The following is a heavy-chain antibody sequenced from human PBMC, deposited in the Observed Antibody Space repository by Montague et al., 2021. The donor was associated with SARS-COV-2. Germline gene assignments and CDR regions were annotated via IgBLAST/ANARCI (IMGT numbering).Heavy chain of an antibody. CDR2: XDWDDGK. J-gene: IGHJ4*02. D-gene: IGHD3-9*01. Sequence: PALVKPTQTLTLTCTFSGFSLSTSGICVSWIHQPPGKALEWLALXDWDDGKYYSTSLKTRLTISKDTSKNQVVLTMTNMDPVDTATYYCARTYYDILPNLYYFDYWGQGTLVTVSS. V-gene: IGHV2-70*01. CDR3: ARTYYDILPNLYYFDY. CDR1: GFSLSTSGIC.